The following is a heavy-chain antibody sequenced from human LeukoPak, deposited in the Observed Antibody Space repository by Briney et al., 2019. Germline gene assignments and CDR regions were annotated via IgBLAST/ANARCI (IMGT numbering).Heavy chain of an antibody. Sequence: PGGSLRLSCAASGFTFSSYGMHWVRQAPGKGPEWVAVISYDGSNKYYADSVKGRFTISRDNSKNTLYLQMNSLRAEDTAVYYCARAADYSIDYWGQGTLVTVSS. CDR1: GFTFSSYG. J-gene: IGHJ4*02. CDR2: ISYDGSNK. V-gene: IGHV3-30*03. CDR3: ARAADYSIDY. D-gene: IGHD2-15*01.